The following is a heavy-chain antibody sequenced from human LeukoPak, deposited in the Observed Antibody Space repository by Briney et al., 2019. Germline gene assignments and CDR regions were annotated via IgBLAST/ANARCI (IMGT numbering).Heavy chain of an antibody. J-gene: IGHJ4*02. V-gene: IGHV3-48*01. CDR2: IRDSGTT. CDR1: GFTFSSYA. D-gene: IGHD2-21*02. Sequence: GGSLRLSCAASGFTFSSYAMSWVRQAPGKGLEWISHIRDSGTTDYADSVKGRFTISRDNAKNSLYLQLSSLRAEDTAVYYCARDHDFAFDNWGQGTLVTVSS. CDR3: ARDHDFAFDN.